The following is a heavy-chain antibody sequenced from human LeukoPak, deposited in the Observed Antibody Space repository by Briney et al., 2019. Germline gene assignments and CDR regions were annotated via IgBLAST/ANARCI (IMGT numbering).Heavy chain of an antibody. CDR2: IYSGGST. J-gene: IGHJ6*02. Sequence: GGSLRLSCAASGFTVSSNYMSWVRQAPGKGLEWVSVIYSGGSTYYADSVKGRFTISRDNPKNTLYLQMNSLRAEDTAVYYCARYGSGSYFHYYYGMDVWGQGTTVTVSS. D-gene: IGHD3-10*01. CDR3: ARYGSGSYFHYYYGMDV. CDR1: GFTVSSNY. V-gene: IGHV3-53*01.